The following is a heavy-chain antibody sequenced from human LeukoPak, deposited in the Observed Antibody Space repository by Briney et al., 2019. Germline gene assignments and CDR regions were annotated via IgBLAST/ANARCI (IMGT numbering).Heavy chain of an antibody. V-gene: IGHV4-39*01. D-gene: IGHD6-13*01. CDR1: GGSISSSSYY. Sequence: PSETLSLTCTVSGGSISSSSYYWGWIRQPPGKGLEWIGSIYYSGSTYYNPSLKSRVTISVDTSKNQFSLKLSSVTAADTAVYYCARRIHGSSHVDCWGQGTLVTVSS. CDR3: ARRIHGSSHVDC. J-gene: IGHJ4*02. CDR2: IYYSGST.